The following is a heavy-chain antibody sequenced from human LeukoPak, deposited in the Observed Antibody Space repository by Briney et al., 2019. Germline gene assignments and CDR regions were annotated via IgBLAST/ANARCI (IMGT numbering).Heavy chain of an antibody. J-gene: IGHJ3*02. CDR1: GGSFSGYY. D-gene: IGHD1-20*01. V-gene: IGHV4-34*01. CDR3: ARDLIAGVWNSDAFDI. Sequence: SETLSLTCAVYGGSFSGYYWSWIRQPPGKGLEWIGEINHSGSTNYNPSLKSRVTISVDTSKNQFSLKLSSVTAADTAVYYCARDLIAGVWNSDAFDIWGQGTMVTVSS. CDR2: INHSGST.